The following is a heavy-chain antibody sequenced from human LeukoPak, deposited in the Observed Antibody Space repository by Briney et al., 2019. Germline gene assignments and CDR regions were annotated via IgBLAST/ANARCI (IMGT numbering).Heavy chain of an antibody. Sequence: GASVKVSCKASGYTFTSYHINWVRQATGQGLEWMGWMHPSSGDTGYAQKFQGSVTMTRDTSTSTVYMELSSLRSEDTAVYYCARNGISTLDYWGQGTLVTVSS. CDR3: ARNGISTLDY. J-gene: IGHJ4*02. D-gene: IGHD3-9*01. CDR2: MHPSSGDT. V-gene: IGHV1-8*01. CDR1: GYTFTSYH.